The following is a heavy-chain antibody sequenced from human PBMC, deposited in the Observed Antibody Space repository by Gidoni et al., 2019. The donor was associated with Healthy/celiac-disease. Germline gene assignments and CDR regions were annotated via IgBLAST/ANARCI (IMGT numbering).Heavy chain of an antibody. CDR3: ARGQGSTFDY. D-gene: IGHD6-13*01. CDR2: INHSGST. CDR1: GGSFSGYY. Sequence: QVQLQQWGAGLLKPSETLSLTCAVYGGSFSGYYWSWIRQPPGKGLEWIGEINHSGSTNYNPSLKSRVTISVDTSKNQFSLKLSSVTAADTAVYYCARGQGSTFDYWGQGTLVTVSS. J-gene: IGHJ4*02. V-gene: IGHV4-34*01.